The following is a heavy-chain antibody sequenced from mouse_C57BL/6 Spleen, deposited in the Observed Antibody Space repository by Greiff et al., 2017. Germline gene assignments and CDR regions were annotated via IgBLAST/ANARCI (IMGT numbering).Heavy chain of an antibody. D-gene: IGHD2-3*01. CDR2: INPGSGGT. CDR3: ARSGDGYYEGYFDY. V-gene: IGHV1-54*01. Sequence: QVHVKQSGAELVRPGTSVKVSCKASGYAFTNYLIEWVKQRPGQGLEWIGVINPGSGGTNYNEKFKGKATLTADKSSSTAYMQLSSLTSEDSAVYFCARSGDGYYEGYFDYWGQGTTLTVSS. J-gene: IGHJ2*01. CDR1: GYAFTNYL.